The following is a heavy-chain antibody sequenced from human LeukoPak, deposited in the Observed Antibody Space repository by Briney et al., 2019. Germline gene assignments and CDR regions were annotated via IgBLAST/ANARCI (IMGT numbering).Heavy chain of an antibody. CDR3: ARPYSSGWYDY. J-gene: IGHJ4*02. D-gene: IGHD6-19*01. CDR2: ISYDGSNK. Sequence: GRSLRLSCAASGFTFSSYAMHWVRQAPGKGVEGVAVISYDGSNKYYADSVKGRFTISRDNSKNTLYLQMNSLRAEDTAVYYCARPYSSGWYDYGGQGTLVTVSA. V-gene: IGHV3-30-3*01. CDR1: GFTFSSYA.